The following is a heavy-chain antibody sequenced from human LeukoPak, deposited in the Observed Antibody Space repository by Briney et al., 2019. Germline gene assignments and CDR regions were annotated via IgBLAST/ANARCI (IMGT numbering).Heavy chain of an antibody. D-gene: IGHD3-22*01. CDR1: GFSFSSYG. V-gene: IGHV3-30*02. Sequence: GGSLRLSCAASGFSFSSYGLHWVRQAPGKGLEWVAFIRYDGSNKYYADSVRGGFTISRDNSKNTLYVQMNSPRAEDTAVYYCAKGDSKWFSDYWGQGALVTVSS. J-gene: IGHJ4*02. CDR2: IRYDGSNK. CDR3: AKGDSKWFSDY.